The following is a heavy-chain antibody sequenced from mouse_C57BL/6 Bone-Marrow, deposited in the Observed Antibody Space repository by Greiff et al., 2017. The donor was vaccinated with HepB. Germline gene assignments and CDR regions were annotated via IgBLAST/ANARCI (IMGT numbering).Heavy chain of an antibody. CDR1: GFNIKDDY. D-gene: IGHD1-1*01. Sequence: EVKLVESGAELVRPGASVKLSCTASGFNIKDDYMHWVKQRPEQGLEWIGWIDPENGDTEYASKFQGKATITADTSSNTAYLQLSSLTSEDTAVYYCTTVVGYFDVWGTGTTVTVSS. J-gene: IGHJ1*03. CDR3: TTVVGYFDV. V-gene: IGHV14-4*01. CDR2: IDPENGDT.